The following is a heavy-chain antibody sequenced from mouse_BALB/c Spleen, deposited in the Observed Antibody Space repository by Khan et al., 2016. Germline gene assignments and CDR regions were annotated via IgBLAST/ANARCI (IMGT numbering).Heavy chain of an antibody. D-gene: IGHD4-1*01. CDR1: GYAFSSYW. CDR3: AELTGTREARDY. Sequence: QVQLKQSGAELVRPGSSVKISCKASGYAFSSYWMNWVKQRPGQGLEWIGQIYPGDGDTNYNGKFKGKATLTADKSSSTAYMQLSSLTSEDSAVYVCAELTGTREARDYWGQGTSVTVSS. V-gene: IGHV1-80*01. CDR2: IYPGDGDT. J-gene: IGHJ4*01.